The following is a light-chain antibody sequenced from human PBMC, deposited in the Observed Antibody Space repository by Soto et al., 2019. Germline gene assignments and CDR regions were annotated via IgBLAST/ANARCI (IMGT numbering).Light chain of an antibody. CDR1: QSFRGL. CDR3: QQRSSWPLT. J-gene: IGKJ5*01. CDR2: DAY. Sequence: EVVLTQSPVTLSLSLGVIATLSCRASQSFRGLLAWYQQKPGQAPRLLIYDAYNRATGIPPRFSGSGSGTDFTLTISSLEPEDFAVYYCQQRSSWPLTFGQGTRLEIK. V-gene: IGKV3-11*01.